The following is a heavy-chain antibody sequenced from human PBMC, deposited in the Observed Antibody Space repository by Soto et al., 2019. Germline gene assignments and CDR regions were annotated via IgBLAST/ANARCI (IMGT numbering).Heavy chain of an antibody. D-gene: IGHD3-10*01. CDR3: ASSASMVRGGRNNYYYYYYMDV. CDR2: IYYSGST. J-gene: IGHJ6*03. V-gene: IGHV4-59*08. Sequence: PSETLSLTCTVSGGSISSYYWSWIRQPPGKGLEWIGYIYYSGSTNYNPSLKSRVTISVDTSKNQFSLKLSSVTAADTAVYYCASSASMVRGGRNNYYYYYYMDVWGKGTTVTVSS. CDR1: GGSISSYY.